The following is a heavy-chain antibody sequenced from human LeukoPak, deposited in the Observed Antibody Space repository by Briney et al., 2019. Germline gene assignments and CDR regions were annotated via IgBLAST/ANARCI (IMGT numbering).Heavy chain of an antibody. Sequence: PGGSLRPSCAASGFTFTNAWMSWVRQAPGKGLEWVVRIKIKTDGGTADYAAPVKGRFTISRDDSKNTLYLQMNSLKTEDTAVYYCTKYYYDSSGYLYYFDYWGQGTLVTVSS. CDR2: IKIKTDGGTA. J-gene: IGHJ4*02. CDR3: TKYYYDSSGYLYYFDY. D-gene: IGHD3-22*01. CDR1: GFTFTNAW. V-gene: IGHV3-15*01.